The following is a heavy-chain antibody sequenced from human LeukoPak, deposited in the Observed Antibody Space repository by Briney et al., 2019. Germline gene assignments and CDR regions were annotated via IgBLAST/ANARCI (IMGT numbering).Heavy chain of an antibody. Sequence: PGGSLRLSCAASGFIFSSYWMHWVRQAPGKGLVWVSRIKSDGKTNYADSVKGRFTISRDNAKNTVSLQMNSLGAEDTGVYYCARAPSEIGGYYPEYFRHWGQGTLVTVSS. V-gene: IGHV3-74*01. CDR3: ARAPSEIGGYYPEYFRH. CDR1: GFIFSSYW. J-gene: IGHJ1*01. D-gene: IGHD3-22*01. CDR2: IKSDGKT.